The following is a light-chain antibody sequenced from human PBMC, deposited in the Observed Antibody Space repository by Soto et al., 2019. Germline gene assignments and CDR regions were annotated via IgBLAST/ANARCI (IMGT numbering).Light chain of an antibody. Sequence: EIVLPQSPAPLSSSPGERLTLSCRASQSVRNNYLAWYQLKPGQAPRLLIYETYRRATGIPDRFSGSGSGTDFTLTISRLEPGDFAVYHCQQDGSSSRTFGPGTKVDIK. V-gene: IGKV3-20*01. CDR2: ETY. J-gene: IGKJ1*01. CDR3: QQDGSSSRT. CDR1: QSVRNNY.